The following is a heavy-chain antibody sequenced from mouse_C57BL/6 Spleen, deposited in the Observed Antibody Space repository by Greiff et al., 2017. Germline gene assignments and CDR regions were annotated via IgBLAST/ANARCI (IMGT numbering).Heavy chain of an antibody. V-gene: IGHV5-17*01. J-gene: IGHJ4*01. Sequence: EVQLVESGGGLVKPGGSLKLSCAASGFTFSDYGMHWVRQAPEKGLEWVAYISSGSSTIYYADTVNGRFTISRDNANNTRFLQMTSLRSEDTAMYYCARRGTVVAPYYAMDYWGQGTSVTVSS. D-gene: IGHD1-1*01. CDR2: ISSGSSTI. CDR1: GFTFSDYG. CDR3: ARRGTVVAPYYAMDY.